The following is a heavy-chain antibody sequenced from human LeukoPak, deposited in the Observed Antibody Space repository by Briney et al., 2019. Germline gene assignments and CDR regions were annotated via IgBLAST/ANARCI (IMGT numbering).Heavy chain of an antibody. CDR3: ARVREWFDP. Sequence: SETLSLTCTVSNGSISSYYWSWIRQPPGKGLEWVGYISYSGSTNYNPSLKSRVTISADRSKNQFSLKLSSVTAADTAVYYCARVREWFDPWGQGTLVTVSS. J-gene: IGHJ5*02. D-gene: IGHD5-24*01. V-gene: IGHV4-59*01. CDR1: NGSISSYY. CDR2: ISYSGST.